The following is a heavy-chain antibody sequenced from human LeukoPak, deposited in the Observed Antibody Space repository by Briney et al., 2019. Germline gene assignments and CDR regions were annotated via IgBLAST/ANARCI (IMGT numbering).Heavy chain of an antibody. J-gene: IGHJ4*02. CDR2: INPNSGDT. CDR3: ARDYCSSTSCLFDY. CDR1: VYTFTGYH. V-gene: IGHV1-2*06. D-gene: IGHD2-2*01. Sequence: ASVKVSCKASVYTFTGYHMHWVRRAPGQGLEWMGRINPNSGDTNYAQKFQGRDTSISTAYMELSRLRSDDTAVYYCARDYCSSTSCLFDYWGQGALVTVSS.